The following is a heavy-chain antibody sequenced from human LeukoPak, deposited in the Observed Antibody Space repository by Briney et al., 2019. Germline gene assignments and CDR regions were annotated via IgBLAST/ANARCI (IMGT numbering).Heavy chain of an antibody. V-gene: IGHV1-69*13. CDR2: IIPIFGTA. CDR1: GYTFTSYG. J-gene: IGHJ4*02. D-gene: IGHD3-10*01. CDR3: ARELYYYGSGRGRNFDY. Sequence: SVTVSCKASGYTFTSYGISWVRQAPGQGLEWMGGIIPIFGTANYAQKFQGRVTITADESTSTAYMELSSLRSEDTAVYYCARELYYYGSGRGRNFDYWGQGTLVTVSS.